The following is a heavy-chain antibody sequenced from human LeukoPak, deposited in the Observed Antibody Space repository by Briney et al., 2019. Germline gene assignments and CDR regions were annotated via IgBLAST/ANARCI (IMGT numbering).Heavy chain of an antibody. CDR2: TNPNSGNT. CDR1: GYTFTSYD. V-gene: IGHV1-8*01. J-gene: IGHJ4*02. Sequence: GASVKVSCKASGYTFTSYDINWVRQATGQGLEWMGWTNPNSGNTGYAQKFQGRVTMTRNTSISTAYMELSSLRSEDTAVYYCARRTMVRGVMGYWGQGTLVTVSS. CDR3: ARRTMVRGVMGY. D-gene: IGHD3-10*01.